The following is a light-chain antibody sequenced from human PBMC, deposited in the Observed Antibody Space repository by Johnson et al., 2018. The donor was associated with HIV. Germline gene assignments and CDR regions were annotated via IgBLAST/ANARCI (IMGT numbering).Light chain of an antibody. Sequence: QAVLTQPPSVSAPPGQKVTISCSGSSSNIGNYFVSWYQQLPGAAPRLLIYENNKRPSGIPNQSSGAKSGASAPLGVPGLEPGDEADYYCGTWDSSLRTAFFGTGTKVTVL. CDR3: GTWDSSLRTAF. CDR2: ENN. V-gene: IGLV1-51*02. CDR1: SSNIGNYF. J-gene: IGLJ1*01.